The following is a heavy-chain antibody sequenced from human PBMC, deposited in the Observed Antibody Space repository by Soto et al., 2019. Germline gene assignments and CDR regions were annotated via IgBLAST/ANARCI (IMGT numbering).Heavy chain of an antibody. CDR1: GGSFSGYY. Sequence: TSETLSLTCAVYGGSFSGYYWTWIRQPPGTGLEWIGEINHSGSTNYNPSLKSRVTISVDTSKNQFSLKLTSVTAEDTAVYYCTTDGQWELLVRDYWGQGTLVTVSS. CDR2: INHSGST. J-gene: IGHJ4*02. CDR3: TTDGQWELLVRDY. V-gene: IGHV4-34*01. D-gene: IGHD1-26*01.